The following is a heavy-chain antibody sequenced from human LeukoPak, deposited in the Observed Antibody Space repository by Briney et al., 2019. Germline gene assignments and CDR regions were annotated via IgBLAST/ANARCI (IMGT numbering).Heavy chain of an antibody. CDR2: ISYDGSNK. CDR3: ARDRNLLHSGYDALDV. Sequence: PGGSLRLSCAASGFTFSSYAMHWVRQASGKGLEWVAVISYDGSNKYYADSVKGRFTISRDNSKNTLYLQMNSLRAEDTAVYYCARDRNLLHSGYDALDVWGKGTTVTVSS. J-gene: IGHJ6*04. V-gene: IGHV3-30*04. D-gene: IGHD1-26*01. CDR1: GFTFSSYA.